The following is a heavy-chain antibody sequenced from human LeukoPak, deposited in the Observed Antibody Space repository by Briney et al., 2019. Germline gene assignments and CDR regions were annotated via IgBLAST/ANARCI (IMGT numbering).Heavy chain of an antibody. Sequence: SETLSLTCSVSGDSIRSGTYYRSWIRQPPGKGLEWIGYIYYSGSTNYNPSLKSRVTMSVDTSKSQFSLKLNSVTAADTAVYYCARDYDSSGYYWSWGQGTLVTVSS. V-gene: IGHV4-61*01. D-gene: IGHD3-22*01. CDR2: IYYSGST. J-gene: IGHJ4*02. CDR1: GDSIRSGTYY. CDR3: ARDYDSSGYYWS.